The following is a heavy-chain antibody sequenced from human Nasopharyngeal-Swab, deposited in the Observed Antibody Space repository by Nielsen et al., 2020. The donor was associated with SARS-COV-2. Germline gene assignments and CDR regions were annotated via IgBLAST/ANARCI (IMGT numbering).Heavy chain of an antibody. CDR2: IKSKTDGGTT. D-gene: IGHD6-19*01. V-gene: IGHV3-15*01. CDR3: TTEVAVAY. J-gene: IGHJ4*02. CDR1: GFTFSSYG. Sequence: LSLTCAASGFTFSSYGMHWVRQAPGKGLEWVGRIKSKTDGGTTDYAAPVKGRFTISRDDSKNTLYLQMNSLKTEDTAVYYCTTEVAVAYWGQGTLVTVSS.